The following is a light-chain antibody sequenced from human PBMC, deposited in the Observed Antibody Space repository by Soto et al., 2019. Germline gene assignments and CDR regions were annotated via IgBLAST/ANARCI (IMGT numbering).Light chain of an antibody. CDR3: SSYAGSSNV. CDR2: SDN. J-gene: IGLJ1*01. Sequence: QSVLTQPPSASGTPGQRVTISCSGSSSNIGSNSVNWYHQVAGTAPKLLIHSDNQRPSGVPDRFSGSKSGNTASLTVSGLQAEDEADYYCSSYAGSSNVFGTGTKLTVL. V-gene: IGLV1-44*01. CDR1: SSNIGSNS.